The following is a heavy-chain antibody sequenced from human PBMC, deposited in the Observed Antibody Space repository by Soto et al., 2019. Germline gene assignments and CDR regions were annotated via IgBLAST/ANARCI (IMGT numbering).Heavy chain of an antibody. CDR3: ASYRSEAVAGYTLDN. CDR1: GASISSNY. D-gene: IGHD6-13*01. J-gene: IGHJ4*02. V-gene: IGHV4-59*01. Sequence: PSETLSLTCTVSGASISSNYWTWIRQPAGKGLEWIGYAYNSGSTNYNPSLKSRVTMSEDTSKSQVSLKVNSMTAADTAVYFCASYRSEAVAGYTLDNWGQGILVTVSS. CDR2: AYNSGST.